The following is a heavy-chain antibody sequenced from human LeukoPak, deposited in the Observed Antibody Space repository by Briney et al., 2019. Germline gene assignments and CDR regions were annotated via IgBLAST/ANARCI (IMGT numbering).Heavy chain of an antibody. CDR2: INPNTGGT. V-gene: IGHV1-2*02. J-gene: IGHJ4*02. Sequence: ASVKVSCEASGYTFNAYFIHWVRQAPGQGLEWMGWINPNTGGTNYAQTFQGRVTMTRDTSINTAYMEVSRLRSDDTAVYYCARWRSGAVAGADSWGQGTLVIVSS. CDR1: GYTFNAYF. D-gene: IGHD6-19*01. CDR3: ARWRSGAVAGADS.